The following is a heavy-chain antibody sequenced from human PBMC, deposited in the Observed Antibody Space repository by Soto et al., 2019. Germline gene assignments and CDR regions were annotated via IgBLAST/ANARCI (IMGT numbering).Heavy chain of an antibody. D-gene: IGHD3-3*01. CDR1: GFTFSNAW. V-gene: IGHV3-15*07. CDR3: TTDREIYDFWSGYPPLYGMDV. J-gene: IGHJ6*02. CDR2: IKSKTDGGTT. Sequence: GGSLRLSCAASGFTFSNAWMNWVRQAPGKGLEWVGRIKSKTDGGTTDYAAPVKGRFTISRDDSKNTLYLQMNSLKTEDTAVYYCTTDREIYDFWSGYPPLYGMDVWGQGTTVTVSS.